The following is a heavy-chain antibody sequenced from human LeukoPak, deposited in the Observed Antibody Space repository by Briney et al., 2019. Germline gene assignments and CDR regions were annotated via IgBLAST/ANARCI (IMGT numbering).Heavy chain of an antibody. CDR1: GFTFSNYA. CDR3: AIGDGLGELSSSFEY. V-gene: IGHV3-30*04. Sequence: GGSLRLSCAASGFTFSNYAMHWVRQAPGKGLEWVAVISYDGSIKYYADSVKGRFTISRDNSKNTLHLQMNSLRTEDTAVYYCAIGDGLGELSSSFEYWGQGTLVTVSS. CDR2: ISYDGSIK. J-gene: IGHJ4*02. D-gene: IGHD3-16*02.